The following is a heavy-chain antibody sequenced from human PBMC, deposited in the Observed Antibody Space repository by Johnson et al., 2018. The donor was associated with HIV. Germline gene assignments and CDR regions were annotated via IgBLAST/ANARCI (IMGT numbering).Heavy chain of an antibody. D-gene: IGHD6-19*01. Sequence: VQLVESGGGLVQPGGSLRLSCAASGFTLSRYDMHWVRQPTGKGLEWVSGIGTSGDTYSGSVKGRFTVSRENAKNFLYLQMNSLRAGDTAIYYCARVSSSTIAVAGHPFDIWGQGTMVTVSS. V-gene: IGHV3-13*01. CDR2: IGTSGDT. CDR1: GFTLSRYD. CDR3: ARVSSSTIAVAGHPFDI. J-gene: IGHJ3*02.